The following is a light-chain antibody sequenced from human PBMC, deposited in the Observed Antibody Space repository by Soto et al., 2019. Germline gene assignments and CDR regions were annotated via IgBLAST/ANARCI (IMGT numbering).Light chain of an antibody. Sequence: EIVLTQSPGTLSLSPGERATLSCRASQGVSFNSHLAWYQQQPGQPPRLLIYGSSTRATGIPDRFSGSGSGTDFTLTISRLEPEDFAVYYFQQYLASPITLGHGTRLAIK. CDR3: QQYLASPIT. CDR2: GSS. CDR1: QGVSFNSH. J-gene: IGKJ5*01. V-gene: IGKV3-20*01.